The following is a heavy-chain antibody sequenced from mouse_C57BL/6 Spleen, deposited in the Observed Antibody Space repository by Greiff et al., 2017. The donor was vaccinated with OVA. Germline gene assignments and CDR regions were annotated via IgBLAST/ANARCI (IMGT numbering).Heavy chain of an antibody. Sequence: VKLVESGPGLVQPSQSLSITCTVSGFSLTSYGVHWVRQSPGKGLEWLGVIWSGGSTDYNAAFISRLSISKDNSKSQVFFKMNSLQADDTDIYYGARNGIYYGYGVAYWGQGTLVTVSA. CDR3: ARNGIYYGYGVAY. CDR2: IWSGGST. J-gene: IGHJ3*01. CDR1: GFSLTSYG. V-gene: IGHV2-2*01. D-gene: IGHD2-2*01.